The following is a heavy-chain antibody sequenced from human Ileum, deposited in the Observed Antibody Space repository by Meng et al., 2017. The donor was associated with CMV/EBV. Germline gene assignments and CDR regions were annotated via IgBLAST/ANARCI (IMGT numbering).Heavy chain of an antibody. V-gene: IGHV1-3*04. D-gene: IGHD4/OR15-4a*01. CDR1: GNTFTTRA. Sequence: SCKASGNTFTTRAIHWVRQAPGQSLGWMVLINTGNGDTDYSQRFRGRVVLTRETSASTAYMEMSSLTSEDTAVYYCARELYGGYWDYWGQGTLVTVSS. CDR2: INTGNGDT. J-gene: IGHJ4*02. CDR3: ARELYGGYWDY.